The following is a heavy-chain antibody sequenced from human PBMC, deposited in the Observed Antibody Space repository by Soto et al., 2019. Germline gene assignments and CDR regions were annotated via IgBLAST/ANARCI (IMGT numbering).Heavy chain of an antibody. D-gene: IGHD6-19*01. V-gene: IGHV4-39*01. J-gene: IGHJ4*02. CDR3: VSHLYRFGWYPHFDY. CDR1: GGSIRTSNYY. Sequence: SETLSLTCAVSGGSIRTSNYYWGFIRQSPGKELEWVGSVHYTGATAYSPSLRDRVSLSVDPSTNQFSLNLTSVTAADTALYFCVSHLYRFGWYPHFDYWGQGRLVTVSS. CDR2: VHYTGAT.